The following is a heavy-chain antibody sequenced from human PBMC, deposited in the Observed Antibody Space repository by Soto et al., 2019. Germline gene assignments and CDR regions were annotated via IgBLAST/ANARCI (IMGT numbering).Heavy chain of an antibody. CDR1: GASISSGGYC. CDR2: IYHTGDA. D-gene: IGHD1-26*01. J-gene: IGHJ3*02. CDR3: ARGGSGSNQGCPFAI. Sequence: PSETLSLTCDVSGASISSGGYCWSWIRQPPGEGLEWIGYIYHTGDAYYNTSRKSRVTTSVDRSKNQFSLRLNSVTAADTAVYYCARGGSGSNQGCPFAIWCQGTMVTVSS. V-gene: IGHV4-30-2*01.